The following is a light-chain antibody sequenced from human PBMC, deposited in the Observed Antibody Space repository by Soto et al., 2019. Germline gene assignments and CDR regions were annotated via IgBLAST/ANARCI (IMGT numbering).Light chain of an antibody. Sequence: QSVLTQSPSVSGAPGQRVTISCTGSSSNIGAGYDVHWYQQLPGTAPKLLIYGNSNRPSGVPDRFSGSKSGTSASLAITGLQAEDEAEYYCQSYDSSLSGVVFGGGTKRTVL. J-gene: IGLJ2*01. CDR2: GNS. V-gene: IGLV1-40*01. CDR1: SSNIGAGYD. CDR3: QSYDSSLSGVV.